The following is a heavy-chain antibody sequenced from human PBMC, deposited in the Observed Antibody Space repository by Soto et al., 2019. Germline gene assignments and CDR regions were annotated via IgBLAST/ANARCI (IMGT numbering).Heavy chain of an antibody. CDR3: ARDEGYCSGGSCPTYCYYYMDV. D-gene: IGHD2-15*01. CDR2: ISAYNGNT. Sequence: QVQLVQSGAEVKKPGASVKVSCKASGYTFTSYGISWVRQAPGQGPEWMGWISAYNGNTNYAQKLQGRVTMTTDTSTSPAYMELRSLRSDDTAVYYCARDEGYCSGGSCPTYCYYYMDVWGKGTTVTVSS. V-gene: IGHV1-18*01. J-gene: IGHJ6*03. CDR1: GYTFTSYG.